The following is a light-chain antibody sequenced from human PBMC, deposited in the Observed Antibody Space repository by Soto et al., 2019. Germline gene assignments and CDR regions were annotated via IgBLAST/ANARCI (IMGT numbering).Light chain of an antibody. Sequence: EIVLTQSPATLSLSPGERATLSCRASQSVSSYLAWYKQQPGQAPSLLIYDASNRATGIPARFSGSGSGTDFTLTISSLEPEDFAVYYCQQRSNWLTFGGGTKVDIK. J-gene: IGKJ4*01. CDR1: QSVSSY. V-gene: IGKV3-11*01. CDR2: DAS. CDR3: QQRSNWLT.